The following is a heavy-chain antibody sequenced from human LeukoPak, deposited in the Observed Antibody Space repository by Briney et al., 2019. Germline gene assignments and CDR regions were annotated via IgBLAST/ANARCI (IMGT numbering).Heavy chain of an antibody. V-gene: IGHV4-59*08. J-gene: IGHJ4*02. CDR1: GGSISSYY. Sequence: SETLSLTCTVSGGSISSYYWSWSRQPPGKGLEWIGYIYYSGSTNYNPSLKSRVTISVDTSKNQFSLKLSSVTAADTAVYYCARHYGSSGYYFSSLDYWGQGTLVTASS. D-gene: IGHD3-22*01. CDR2: IYYSGST. CDR3: ARHYGSSGYYFSSLDY.